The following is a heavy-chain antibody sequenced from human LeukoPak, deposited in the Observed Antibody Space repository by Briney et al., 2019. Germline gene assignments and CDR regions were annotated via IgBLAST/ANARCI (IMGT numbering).Heavy chain of an antibody. CDR3: AERGGYCTGGSCYSYYFDY. CDR2: ISGSGGST. CDR1: GFTFSSYA. V-gene: IGHV3-23*01. J-gene: IGHJ4*02. Sequence: GGSLRLSCAASGFTFSSYAMSWVRQAPGKGLEWVSIISGSGGSTYYADSVKGRFTISRDNSKNTLYLQMNSLRAEDTAVYYCAERGGYCTGGSCYSYYFDYWGQGTLVTVS. D-gene: IGHD2-15*01.